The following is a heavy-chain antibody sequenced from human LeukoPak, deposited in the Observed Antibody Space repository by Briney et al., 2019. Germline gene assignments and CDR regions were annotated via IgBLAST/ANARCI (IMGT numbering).Heavy chain of an antibody. D-gene: IGHD3-10*01. Sequence: AGSLRLSCAASGFTFSSYAMSWVRQAPGKGLEWVSAISGSGASTYYVDSVKGRFTISRDNSKNTVYLQMNSLRVEDTATYYCAKDLGSFGELFDYWGQGTLVTVSS. J-gene: IGHJ4*02. V-gene: IGHV3-23*01. CDR2: ISGSGAST. CDR1: GFTFSSYA. CDR3: AKDLGSFGELFDY.